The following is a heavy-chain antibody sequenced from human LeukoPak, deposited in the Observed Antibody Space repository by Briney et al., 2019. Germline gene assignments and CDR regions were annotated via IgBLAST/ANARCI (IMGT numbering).Heavy chain of an antibody. CDR3: ARGERDFDY. CDR1: GLSFSDSA. D-gene: IGHD3-16*01. J-gene: IGHJ4*02. CDR2: TRSKVYSGTT. V-gene: IGHV3-49*04. Sequence: GGSLRLSCTFSGLSFSDSAVTWVRQAPGKGLEWIGCTRSKVYSGTTEYAASVKGRITISRDESKSIAYLQMDSLTTEDTAVHFCARGERDFDYWGQGTLVTVSS.